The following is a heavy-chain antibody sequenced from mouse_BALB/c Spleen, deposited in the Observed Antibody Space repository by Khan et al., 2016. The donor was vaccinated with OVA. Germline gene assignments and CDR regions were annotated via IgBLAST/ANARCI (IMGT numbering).Heavy chain of an antibody. V-gene: IGHV1-63*02. Sequence: QVQLQQSGGEVVRPGTSVKISCKASGYTFTNYWLGWVRQRPEHGLEWIGDIYPRGYFTNYNEQFKGKATLTVDTSTSTVNMHLSSLTSEDSAVYFWARWATWYFDVWGEGTTVTVSS. CDR3: ARWATWYFDV. CDR1: GYTFTNYW. J-gene: IGHJ1*01. CDR2: IYPRGYFT. D-gene: IGHD3-1*01.